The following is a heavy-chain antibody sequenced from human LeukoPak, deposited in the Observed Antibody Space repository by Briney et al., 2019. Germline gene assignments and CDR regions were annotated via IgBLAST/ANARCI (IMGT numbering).Heavy chain of an antibody. CDR2: ISDSGAYT. D-gene: IGHD6-19*01. CDR3: AKGAQSSAVDY. V-gene: IGHV3-23*01. J-gene: IGHJ4*02. CDR1: GSTFGNFA. Sequence: GEPLRLSCAASGSTFGNFAVSWVRQAPGKGLEWVSSISDSGAYTYYADSVKGRLTVSRDDSKKTIYLQMNSLRVDDTAVYFCAKGAQSSAVDYWGQGTLVTVSS.